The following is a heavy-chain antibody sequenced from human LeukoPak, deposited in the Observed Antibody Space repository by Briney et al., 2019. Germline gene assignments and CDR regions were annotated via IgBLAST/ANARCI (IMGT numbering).Heavy chain of an antibody. D-gene: IGHD4-17*01. CDR2: IYSGGST. CDR3: AKSMTTVTTVFDY. J-gene: IGHJ4*02. V-gene: IGHV3-53*04. Sequence: GGSLRLSCAASGFTVSSNYMSWVRQAPGKGLEWVSVIYSGGSTYYADSVKGRFTISRHNSKNTLYLQMNSLRAEDTAVYYCAKSMTTVTTVFDYWGQGTLVTASS. CDR1: GFTVSSNY.